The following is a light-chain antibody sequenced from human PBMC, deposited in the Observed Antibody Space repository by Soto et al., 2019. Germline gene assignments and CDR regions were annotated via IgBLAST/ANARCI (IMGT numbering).Light chain of an antibody. CDR3: QQYGTSIT. V-gene: IGKV3-20*01. J-gene: IGKJ5*01. CDR1: QSVTTR. Sequence: IVVTHSPGTLSLSPGSRFSLSCRASQSVTTRLAWYQHKPGQAPRLLMSGASSRASGVPVRLSGSGSGTEFTHTISRMEPEDFAVYYCQQYGTSITFGQGTRLEIK. CDR2: GAS.